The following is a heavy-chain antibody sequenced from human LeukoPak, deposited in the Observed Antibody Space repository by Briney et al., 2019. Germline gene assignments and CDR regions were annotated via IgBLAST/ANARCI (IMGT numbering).Heavy chain of an antibody. Sequence: GGSLRLSCAASGFTFSSYGMHWVRQAPGKGLEWVAVISYDGSNKYYADSVKGRFTISRDNSKDTLYLQMNSLRAEDTAVYYCAKSLVATWDYFDYWGQGTLVTVSS. J-gene: IGHJ4*02. V-gene: IGHV3-30*18. CDR3: AKSLVATWDYFDY. CDR2: ISYDGSNK. D-gene: IGHD5-12*01. CDR1: GFTFSSYG.